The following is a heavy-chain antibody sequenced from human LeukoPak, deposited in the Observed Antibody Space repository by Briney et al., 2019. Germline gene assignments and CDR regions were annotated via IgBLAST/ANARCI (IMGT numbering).Heavy chain of an antibody. J-gene: IGHJ4*02. CDR2: IYYSGST. Sequence: SETLSLTCTVSGGSISSGGYYWSWIRQHPGKGLEWIGYIYYSGSTYYNPSLKSRVTISVDTSKNQFSLKLSSVTAADTAVYYCARLHSIYSSSPYYFDYWGQGTLVTVSS. V-gene: IGHV4-31*03. CDR1: GGSISSGGYY. CDR3: ARLHSIYSSSPYYFDY. D-gene: IGHD6-13*01.